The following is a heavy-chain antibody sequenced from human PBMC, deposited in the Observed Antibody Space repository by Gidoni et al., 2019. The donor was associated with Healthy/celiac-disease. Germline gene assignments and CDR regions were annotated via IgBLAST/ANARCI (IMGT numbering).Heavy chain of an antibody. J-gene: IGHJ4*02. CDR3: VGDSSGYYWDY. V-gene: IGHV3-23*01. D-gene: IGHD3-22*01. CDR2: ISGSGGST. Sequence: EVQLLESGGGLVQPGGSLRLSCAASGFTFSSYAMSWVRQAPGKGLGWVSAISGSGGSTYYADSVKGRFTISRDNSKNTLYLQMNSLRAEDTAVYYCVGDSSGYYWDYWGQGTLVTVSS. CDR1: GFTFSSYA.